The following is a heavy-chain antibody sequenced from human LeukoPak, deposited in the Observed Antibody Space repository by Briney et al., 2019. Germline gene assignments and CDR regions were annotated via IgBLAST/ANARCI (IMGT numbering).Heavy chain of an antibody. D-gene: IGHD4-17*01. Sequence: SETLSLTRTVSGGSISSYYWSWIRQPPGKGLEWIGYIYYSGSTNYNPSLKSRVTISVDTSKNQFSLKLSSVTAADTAVYYCARDDGDYFDYWGQGTLVTVSS. J-gene: IGHJ4*02. CDR2: IYYSGST. CDR3: ARDDGDYFDY. CDR1: GGSISSYY. V-gene: IGHV4-59*01.